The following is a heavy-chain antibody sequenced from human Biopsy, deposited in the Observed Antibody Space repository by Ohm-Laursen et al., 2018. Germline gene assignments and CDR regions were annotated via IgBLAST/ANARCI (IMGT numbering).Heavy chain of an antibody. Sequence: GTLSLTCSVSGGSISSDYWSWIRQTPGKGLEWIGYIYYSGSTNYNPSLMSRVTISVDTSKNQFSLRLNSVTAADTAVYYCARATNSTGWPYYYFYGMDVWGQGTTVTVSS. V-gene: IGHV4-59*01. D-gene: IGHD2/OR15-2a*01. J-gene: IGHJ6*02. CDR3: ARATNSTGWPYYYFYGMDV. CDR1: GGSISSDY. CDR2: IYYSGST.